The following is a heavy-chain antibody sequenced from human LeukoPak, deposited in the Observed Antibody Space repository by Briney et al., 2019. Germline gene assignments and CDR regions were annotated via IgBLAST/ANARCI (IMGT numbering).Heavy chain of an antibody. J-gene: IGHJ3*02. CDR3: AKGMASSSGLGFDI. Sequence: PGGSLRLSCAASGFTFDDYAMHWVRQAPGKGLEWVSGISWNSGSIGYADSVKGRFTISRDNAKNSLYLQMNSLRAEDTALYYCAKGMASSSGLGFDIWGQGTMVTVSS. V-gene: IGHV3-9*01. CDR1: GFTFDDYA. CDR2: ISWNSGSI. D-gene: IGHD6-19*01.